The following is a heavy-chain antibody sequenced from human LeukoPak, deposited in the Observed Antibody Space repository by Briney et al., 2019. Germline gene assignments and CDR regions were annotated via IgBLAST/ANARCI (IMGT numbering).Heavy chain of an antibody. CDR1: GYTFTSYD. D-gene: IGHD3-3*01. CDR2: MNPNSGNT. V-gene: IGHV1-8*01. Sequence: GASVKVSCKASGYTFTSYDINWVRQATGQGLEWMGWMNPNSGNTGYAQKFQGRVTMTRDTSTSTVYMELSSLRSEDTAVYYCARGPDFWSGYYTGLRGHLDYWGQGTLVTVSS. J-gene: IGHJ4*02. CDR3: ARGPDFWSGYYTGLRGHLDY.